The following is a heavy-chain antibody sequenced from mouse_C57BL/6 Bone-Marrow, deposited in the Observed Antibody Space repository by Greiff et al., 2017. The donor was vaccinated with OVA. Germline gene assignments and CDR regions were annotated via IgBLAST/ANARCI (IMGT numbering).Heavy chain of an antibody. D-gene: IGHD2-3*01. V-gene: IGHV1-4*01. CDR2: INPSSGYT. Sequence: VQLQESGAELARPGASVKMSCKASGYTFTSYTMHWVKQRPGQGLEWIGYINPSSGYTKYNQKFKDKATLTADKSSSTAYMQLSSLTSEDSAVYYCARSVYDGYPGYAMDYWGQGTSVTVSS. CDR1: GYTFTSYT. J-gene: IGHJ4*01. CDR3: ARSVYDGYPGYAMDY.